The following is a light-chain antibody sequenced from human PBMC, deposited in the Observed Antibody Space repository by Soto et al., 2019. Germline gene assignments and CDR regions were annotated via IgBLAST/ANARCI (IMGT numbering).Light chain of an antibody. CDR3: QQYHSFST. V-gene: IGKV1-5*03. Sequence: DIQMTQSPSTLSASVEDRATITCRASQSLDSWLAWYQQKPGKPPKLLIYKTSILEFGVPSRFSGSGSGTLFTLTISSLQPDDFATYYCQQYHSFSTFGQGTKVEIK. CDR2: KTS. J-gene: IGKJ1*01. CDR1: QSLDSW.